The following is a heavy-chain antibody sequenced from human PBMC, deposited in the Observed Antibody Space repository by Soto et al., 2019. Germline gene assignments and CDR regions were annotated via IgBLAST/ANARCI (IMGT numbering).Heavy chain of an antibody. D-gene: IGHD6-19*01. V-gene: IGHV3-13*01. CDR2: IGTAGDT. CDR3: ARGPRSGWYRSGLSY. J-gene: IGHJ4*02. CDR1: GFTFSGYA. Sequence: GGSLRLSCAASGFTFSGYARSWVRQATGKGLEWVSAIGTAGDTYYPGSVKGRFTISRENAKNSLYLQMNSLRAGDTAVSYCARGPRSGWYRSGLSYWGQGTLVTSPQ.